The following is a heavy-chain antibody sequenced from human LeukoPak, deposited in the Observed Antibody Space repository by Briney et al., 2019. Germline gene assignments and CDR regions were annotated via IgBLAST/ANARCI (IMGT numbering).Heavy chain of an antibody. V-gene: IGHV3-23*01. CDR1: GFTFNSYV. D-gene: IGHD6-19*01. J-gene: IGHJ4*02. CDR2: IGGSSGRT. Sequence: PGGSLGLSCAASGFTFNSYVMSWVRQAPGKGLEWVSAIGGSSGRTYYADSVRGRFTISRDNSKNTVYLQLNSLRGEDTAVYYCAKDLVSGDWYWRGFDSWGQGTLVTVSS. CDR3: AKDLVSGDWYWRGFDS.